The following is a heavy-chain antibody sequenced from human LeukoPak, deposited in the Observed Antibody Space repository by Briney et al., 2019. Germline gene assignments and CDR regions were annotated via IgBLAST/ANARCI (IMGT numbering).Heavy chain of an antibody. V-gene: IGHV4-61*03. CDR1: SYSISSGFY. D-gene: IGHD3-16*01. CDR2: FYNSGRS. Sequence: SETLSLTCTVSSYSISSGFYWGWIRQPPGKGLEWIGYFYNSGRSTYNPSLKSRVTISADTSKNHFSLKLNSVTTADTAVYYCTRGAGWLIDYWGQGILVTVSS. J-gene: IGHJ4*02. CDR3: TRGAGWLIDY.